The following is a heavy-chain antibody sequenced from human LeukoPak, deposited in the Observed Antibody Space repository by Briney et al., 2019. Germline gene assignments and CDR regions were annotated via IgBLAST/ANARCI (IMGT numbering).Heavy chain of an antibody. D-gene: IGHD3-9*01. CDR3: AKTEVVGSYYDILTGPFDY. CDR2: ISGSGGST. J-gene: IGHJ4*02. CDR1: GFTFSSYA. V-gene: IGHV3-23*01. Sequence: GGSLRLSCAASGFTFSSYAMSWVRQAPGKGLEWVSAISGSGGSTYYADSVKGRFTTSRDNSKNTLYLQMNSLRAEDTAVYYCAKTEVVGSYYDILTGPFDYWGQGTLVTVSS.